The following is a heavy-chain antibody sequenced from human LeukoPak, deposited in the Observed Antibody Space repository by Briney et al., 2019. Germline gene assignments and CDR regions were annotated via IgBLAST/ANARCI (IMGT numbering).Heavy chain of an antibody. CDR2: IKKDGSEK. CDR3: AREGHQEIATNDY. CDR1: GFTFSNYW. Sequence: GGSLRLSCAASGFTFSNYWMGWVRQAPGKGLEWVANIKKDGSEKYYVDSEKGRFTITRDNAKNSLYLQMNSLRAEDTAVYYCAREGHQEIATNDYWGQGTLVTVSS. J-gene: IGHJ4*02. V-gene: IGHV3-7*01. D-gene: IGHD5-24*01.